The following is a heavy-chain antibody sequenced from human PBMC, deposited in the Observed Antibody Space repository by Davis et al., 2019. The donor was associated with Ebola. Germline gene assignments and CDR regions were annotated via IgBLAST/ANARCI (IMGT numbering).Heavy chain of an antibody. V-gene: IGHV3-7*03. Sequence: PGGSLRLSCAASGFTFSHYWMTWVRQAPGKGLEWVANIKQDGSEKYYVDSVKGRFTISRDNAKNSLYLQMNSLRAEDTAVYYCARDRRDSYGDYWGQGTLVTVSS. CDR1: GFTFSHYW. CDR2: IKQDGSEK. J-gene: IGHJ4*02. D-gene: IGHD5-18*01. CDR3: ARDRRDSYGDY.